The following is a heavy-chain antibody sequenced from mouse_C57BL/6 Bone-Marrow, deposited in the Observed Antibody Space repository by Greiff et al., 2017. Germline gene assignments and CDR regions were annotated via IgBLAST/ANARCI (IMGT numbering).Heavy chain of an antibody. CDR3: VSLSTYGSRYVPYYYAMDY. V-gene: IGHV1-69*01. J-gene: IGHJ4*01. Sequence: QVQLQQSGAELVMPGASVKLSCKASGYTFTSYCMHWVKQRPGQGLEWIGEIDPSDSHTNYNEKFKGKSTLTVEKSSSTAYMELSSLTSEDSAVYYWVSLSTYGSRYVPYYYAMDYWGQGTSVTVSS. CDR1: GYTFTSYC. CDR2: IDPSDSHT. D-gene: IGHD1-1*01.